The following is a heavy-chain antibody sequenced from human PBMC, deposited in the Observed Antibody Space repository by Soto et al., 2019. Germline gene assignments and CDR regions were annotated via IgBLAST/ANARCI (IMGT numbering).Heavy chain of an antibody. J-gene: IGHJ4*02. CDR2: ISSSSSTI. V-gene: IGHV3-48*01. CDR3: ARPTNYYDRSGPPAY. D-gene: IGHD3-22*01. Sequence: PGGSLRLSCAASGFTFSTYSMNWVRQAPGKGLEWVSYISSSSSTIFYTDSVKGRFTVSRDNAKNSLYLQMNSLRAEDTAVYYCARPTNYYDRSGPPAYWGQGTLVTVSS. CDR1: GFTFSTYS.